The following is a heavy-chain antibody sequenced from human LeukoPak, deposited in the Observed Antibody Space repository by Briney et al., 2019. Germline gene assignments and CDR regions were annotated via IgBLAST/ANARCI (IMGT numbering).Heavy chain of an antibody. CDR3: ARNQAWLQLRDAFDI. Sequence: GASVKVSCKASGGTFSSYAISWVRQAPGQGLEWMGRIIPILGIANYAQKFQGRVTITADKSTSTAYMELSSLRSEDTAVYYCARNQAWLQLRDAFDIWGQGTMVTVSS. V-gene: IGHV1-69*04. D-gene: IGHD5-24*01. CDR1: GGTFSSYA. CDR2: IIPILGIA. J-gene: IGHJ3*02.